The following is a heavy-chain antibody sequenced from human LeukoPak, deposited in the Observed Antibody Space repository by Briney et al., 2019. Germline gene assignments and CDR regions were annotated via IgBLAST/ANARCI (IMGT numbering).Heavy chain of an antibody. CDR1: GGSISSYY. V-gene: IGHV4-59*01. Sequence: SETLSLTCTVSGGSISSYYWSWIRQPPGKGLEWIGYIYYSGSTNYNPSLKSRVTISVDTSKNQFSLKLSSVTAADTAVYYCARKVGWFGESPDWFDPWGQGTLVTVSS. CDR2: IYYSGST. J-gene: IGHJ5*02. CDR3: ARKVGWFGESPDWFDP. D-gene: IGHD3-10*01.